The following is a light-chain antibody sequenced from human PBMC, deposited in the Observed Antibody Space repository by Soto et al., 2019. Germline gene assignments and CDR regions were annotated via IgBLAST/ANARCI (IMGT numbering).Light chain of an antibody. CDR3: QQLNSYTGT. CDR2: AAS. CDR1: QGISSY. J-gene: IGKJ3*01. Sequence: DIQLTQSPSFLSASVGDRVTITCRASQGISSYLAWYQQKPGKAPKLLIYAASTLQSGVPSRFSGSGSGTEFTLTISSLQPEDFATYYCQQLNSYTGTCGPGTKVDIK. V-gene: IGKV1-9*01.